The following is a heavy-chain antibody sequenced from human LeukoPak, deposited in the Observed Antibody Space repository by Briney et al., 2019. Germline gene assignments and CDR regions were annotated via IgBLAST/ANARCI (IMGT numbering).Heavy chain of an antibody. D-gene: IGHD3-16*01. CDR2: ISSSSSTI. CDR1: GFTFSSYS. V-gene: IGHV3-48*04. Sequence: GGSLRLSCAASGFTFSSYSMNWVRQAPGKGLEWVSYISSSSSTIYYADSVKGRFIISRDNAKNSLYLQMNSLRAEDTAVYYCARGGGDYYMDVWGKGTAVTVSS. CDR3: ARGGGDYYMDV. J-gene: IGHJ6*03.